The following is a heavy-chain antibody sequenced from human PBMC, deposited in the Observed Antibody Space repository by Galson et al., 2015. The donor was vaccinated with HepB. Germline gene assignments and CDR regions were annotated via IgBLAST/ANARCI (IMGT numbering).Heavy chain of an antibody. CDR2: IYPGDSDT. D-gene: IGHD3-10*01. J-gene: IGHJ3*02. Sequence: QSGAEVKKPGESLKISCKGSGYSFTSYWIGWVRQMPGKGLEWMGIIYPGDSDTRYSPSFQGQVTISADKSISTAYLQWSSLKASDTAMYYCARRMLMVRGENAFDIRGQGTMVTVSS. CDR1: GYSFTSYW. V-gene: IGHV5-51*01. CDR3: ARRMLMVRGENAFDI.